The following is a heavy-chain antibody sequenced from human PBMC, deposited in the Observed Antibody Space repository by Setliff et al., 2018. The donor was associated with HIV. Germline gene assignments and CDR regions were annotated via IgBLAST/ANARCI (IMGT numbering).Heavy chain of an antibody. CDR1: GGSISSSSSY. D-gene: IGHD5-12*01. CDR3: ARRSGYAEDY. CDR2: IYYSGNT. V-gene: IGHV4-39*01. J-gene: IGHJ4*02. Sequence: SETLSLTCTVSGGSISSSSSYWGWVRQPPGKGLEWIGSIYYSGNTFYSPSFKSRLTISVDASKNQFPLNLNSVTAADTAVYYCARRSGYAEDYWGQGTLVTVSS.